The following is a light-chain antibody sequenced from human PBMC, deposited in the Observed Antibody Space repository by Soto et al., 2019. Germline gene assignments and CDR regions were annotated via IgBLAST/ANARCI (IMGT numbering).Light chain of an antibody. J-gene: IGKJ4*01. CDR2: DAS. V-gene: IGKV3-11*01. CDR3: QQRSNWPPLLT. CDR1: QSVGSY. Sequence: ETVLTQSPATLSLSPGERATLSCRASQSVGSYLAWYQQKPGQAPRLLIYDASTRATGIPARFSGSGSGTDITLTISSLETEDFAVYYCQQRSNWPPLLTFGGGTKLEIK.